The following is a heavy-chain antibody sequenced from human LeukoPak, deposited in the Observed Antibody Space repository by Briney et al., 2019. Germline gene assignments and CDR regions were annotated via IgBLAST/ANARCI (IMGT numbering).Heavy chain of an antibody. J-gene: IGHJ3*02. CDR1: GGSISSGRHY. CDR3: AIDYYDSSGYSPGAFDI. Sequence: SETLSLTCTVSGGSISSGRHYWGWIRQPPGKGLEWIGSMYYDGTTYYNPSVQSRVTISVDTSKNHLSLRLSSVTAADTAVYYCAIDYYDSSGYSPGAFDIWGQGTMVTVSS. D-gene: IGHD3-22*01. V-gene: IGHV4-39*01. CDR2: MYYDGTT.